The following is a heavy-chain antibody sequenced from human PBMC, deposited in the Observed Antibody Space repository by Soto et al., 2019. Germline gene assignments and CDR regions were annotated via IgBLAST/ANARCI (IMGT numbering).Heavy chain of an antibody. J-gene: IGHJ4*02. CDR3: ARGGGGVWQLERSRAFDY. CDR1: GGTFSSYA. CDR2: IIPIFGTA. Sequence: QVQLVQSGAEVKKPGSSVKVSCKASGGTFSSYAISWVRQAPGQGLEWMGGIIPIFGTANYAQKFQGRVTITAGESTTTAYMELGSLGSEDTAGYYRARGGGGVWQLERSRAFDYWGQGTLVTVSS. D-gene: IGHD6-19*01. V-gene: IGHV1-69*01.